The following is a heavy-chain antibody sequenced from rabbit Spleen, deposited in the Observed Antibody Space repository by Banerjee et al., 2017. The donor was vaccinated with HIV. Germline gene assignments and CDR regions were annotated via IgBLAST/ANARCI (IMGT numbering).Heavy chain of an antibody. V-gene: IGHV1S43*01. CDR1: GFSFSSGYY. CDR3: ARSYDSAGGIGVALNL. J-gene: IGHJ4*01. Sequence: QSLEESGGGLVQPEGSLALTCTASGFSFSSGYYMCWVRQAPGKGLEWIACIYTSSGSTYYASWAKGRFTITRSTSLNTVTLQMTSLTAADTATYFCARSYDSAGGIGVALNLWGPGTLVTVS. CDR2: IYTSSGST. D-gene: IGHD5-1*01.